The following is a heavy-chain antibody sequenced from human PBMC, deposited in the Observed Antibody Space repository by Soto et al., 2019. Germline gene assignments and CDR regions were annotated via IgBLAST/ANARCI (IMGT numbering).Heavy chain of an antibody. Sequence: QVQLVQSGAEVKKPGSSVKVSCKASGGTFSSYAISWVRQAPGQGLEWMGGIIPISGTANYAQKFQGRVTITADESTRTAYMELSSLRSEDTAVYYCARSQGSSTSLAVYYYYYYGMDVWGQGTAVTVSS. D-gene: IGHD2-2*01. CDR2: IIPISGTA. J-gene: IGHJ6*02. CDR1: GGTFSSYA. CDR3: ARSQGSSTSLAVYYYYYYGMDV. V-gene: IGHV1-69*01.